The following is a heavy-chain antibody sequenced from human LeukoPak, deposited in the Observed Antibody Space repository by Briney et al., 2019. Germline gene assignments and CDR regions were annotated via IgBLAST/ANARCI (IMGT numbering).Heavy chain of an antibody. D-gene: IGHD2-15*01. CDR3: ARGGGGSYFS. J-gene: IGHJ4*02. Sequence: GGSLRLSCAASGFTFSSYALNWVRQAPGKGLEWVSYISSSSSTIYYTDSVKGRFTISRDNAKNSLYLQMNSLRAEDTAVYYCARGGGGSYFSWGQGILVTVSS. V-gene: IGHV3-48*04. CDR2: ISSSSSTI. CDR1: GFTFSSYA.